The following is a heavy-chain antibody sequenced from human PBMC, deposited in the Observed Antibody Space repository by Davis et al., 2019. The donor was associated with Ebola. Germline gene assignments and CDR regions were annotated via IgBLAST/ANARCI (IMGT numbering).Heavy chain of an antibody. CDR1: GFTVSSNY. CDR2: IYSGGST. Sequence: GESLKISCAASGFTVSSNYMSWVRQAPGKGLEWVSVIYSGGSTYYADSVKGRFTISRHNSKNTLYLQMNSLRAEDTAVYYCGGESGEGGGAFDIWGQGTMVTVSS. D-gene: IGHD1-26*01. J-gene: IGHJ3*02. V-gene: IGHV3-53*04. CDR3: GGESGEGGGAFDI.